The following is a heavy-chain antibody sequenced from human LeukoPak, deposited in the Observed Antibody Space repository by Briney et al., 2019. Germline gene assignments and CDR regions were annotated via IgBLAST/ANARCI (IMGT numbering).Heavy chain of an antibody. CDR3: AGSSYYYDSSGYYRTHFDY. Sequence: SETLSLTCTVSGYSISSGYYWGWIRQPPGKGLEWIGYIYYSGSTNYNPSLKSRVTISVDTSKNQFSLKLSSVTAADTAVYCCAGSSYYYDSSGYYRTHFDYWGQGTLVTVSS. V-gene: IGHV4-61*01. D-gene: IGHD3-22*01. J-gene: IGHJ4*02. CDR1: GYSISSGYY. CDR2: IYYSGST.